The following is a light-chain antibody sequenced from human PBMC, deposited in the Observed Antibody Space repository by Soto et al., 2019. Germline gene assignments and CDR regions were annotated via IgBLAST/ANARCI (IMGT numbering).Light chain of an antibody. CDR1: QVIGIY. CDR3: PQLVSYPQ. Sequence: DIQLTQSPSFLSASIGDRVTITCRASQVIGIYLAWYQQKPGKAPNLLISAASTLQSGVPSRFSGSGSGTELTLTVSCLKPEDFATYDCPQLVSYPQFGGGTKVEIK. V-gene: IGKV1-9*01. J-gene: IGKJ4*02. CDR2: AAS.